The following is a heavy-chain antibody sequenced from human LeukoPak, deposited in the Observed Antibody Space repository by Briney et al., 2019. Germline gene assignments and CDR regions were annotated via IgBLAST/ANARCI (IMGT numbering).Heavy chain of an antibody. CDR1: GFTFSNYG. CDR3: ASTGSSWYEFDY. J-gene: IGHJ4*02. Sequence: GRSLRLSCASSGFTFSNYGMHWVRQAPGKGLEWVAVIWYDGSNKYYADSVKGRFTISRDNSKNTLYLQMNSLRAEDTAVYYCASTGSSWYEFDYWGQGTLVTVSS. D-gene: IGHD6-13*01. V-gene: IGHV3-33*01. CDR2: IWYDGSNK.